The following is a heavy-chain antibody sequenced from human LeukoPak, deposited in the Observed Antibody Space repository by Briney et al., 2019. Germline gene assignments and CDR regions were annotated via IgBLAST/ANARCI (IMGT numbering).Heavy chain of an antibody. Sequence: PGGSLRLSCAASGFSFSEYYMSWIRQAPGKGLEWVSYIIISTGYTKYADSVKGRFTMSRDNAKNSLYLQMNSLRADDTAVYYCAGYSRAVAADGDYFDYWGQGTLVTVSS. J-gene: IGHJ4*02. CDR3: AGYSRAVAADGDYFDY. CDR1: GFSFSEYY. V-gene: IGHV3-11*06. D-gene: IGHD6-19*01. CDR2: IIISTGYT.